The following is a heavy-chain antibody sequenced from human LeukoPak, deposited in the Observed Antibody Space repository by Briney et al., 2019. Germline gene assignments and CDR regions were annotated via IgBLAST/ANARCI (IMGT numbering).Heavy chain of an antibody. D-gene: IGHD3-22*01. Sequence: ETLSLTCSVSGDSISTYYWSWIRQPPGKGLEWIGFVYYGGNTDYNPSLKSRVTISVDTSKKQFSLNLNSVTAADTAVYYCSASTQLWLRGLLDYWAQGALVTVSS. J-gene: IGHJ4*02. CDR2: VYYGGNT. V-gene: IGHV4-59*01. CDR3: SASTQLWLRGLLDY. CDR1: GDSISTYY.